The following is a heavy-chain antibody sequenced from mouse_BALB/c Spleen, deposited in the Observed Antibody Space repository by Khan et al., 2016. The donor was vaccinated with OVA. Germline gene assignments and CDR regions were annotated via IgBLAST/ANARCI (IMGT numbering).Heavy chain of an antibody. J-gene: IGHJ2*01. V-gene: IGHV3-2*02. CDR3: ARSGTMTAEVATDFDY. CDR2: ISYSGRT. CDR1: GYSITSDYA. Sequence: EVQLQESGPGLVKPSQSLSLTCTVTGYSITSDYAWNWIRQFPGNKLEWMGYISYSGRTSYNPSLKSRISTTRDTSKNQFFLQLNSVTTEDAATNDYARSGTMTAEVATDFDYWSEGTTLTVSS. D-gene: IGHD1-1*01.